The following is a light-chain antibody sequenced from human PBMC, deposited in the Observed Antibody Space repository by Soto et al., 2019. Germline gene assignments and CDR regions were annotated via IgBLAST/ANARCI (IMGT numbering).Light chain of an antibody. J-gene: IGLJ1*01. V-gene: IGLV2-14*01. Sequence: QSVLTQPASVSGSPGQSITISCTGTSSDIGAYSYVSWYQQHPGKAPKLMIYEVNNRPSGISDRFSGSKSGNTASLTISGLQAKDEADYYCISYTSTSTLVFGTGTKVTVL. CDR2: EVN. CDR3: ISYTSTSTLV. CDR1: SSDIGAYSY.